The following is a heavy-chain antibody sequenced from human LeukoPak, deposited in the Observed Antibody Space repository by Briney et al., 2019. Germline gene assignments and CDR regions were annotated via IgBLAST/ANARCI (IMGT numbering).Heavy chain of an antibody. J-gene: IGHJ4*02. V-gene: IGHV4-34*01. D-gene: IGHD3-10*01. CDR1: GGSFSGYY. CDR3: GRRGSGSLKFQSIFDS. CDR2: INDSGST. Sequence: PSETLSLTCAVYGGSFSGYYWSWIRQAPGKGLEWIGEINDSGSTNYNPSLKSRVTISVDTSKNQFSLKLSSVTAADTAVYYSGRRGSGSLKFQSIFDSWGQGTLVTVSS.